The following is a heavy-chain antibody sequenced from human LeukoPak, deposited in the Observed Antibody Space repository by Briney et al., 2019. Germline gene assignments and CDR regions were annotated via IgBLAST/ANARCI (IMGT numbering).Heavy chain of an antibody. J-gene: IGHJ2*01. D-gene: IGHD6-19*01. CDR2: IYYSGST. Sequence: SETLSLTCTVSGGSISSSSYYWGWIRQPPGKGLEWIGSIYYSGSTYYNPSLKSRVTISVDMSKNQFSLKLSSVTAADTAVYYCARHALAVAGHAWWYFDLWGRGTLVTVSS. V-gene: IGHV4-39*01. CDR1: GGSISSSSYY. CDR3: ARHALAVAGHAWWYFDL.